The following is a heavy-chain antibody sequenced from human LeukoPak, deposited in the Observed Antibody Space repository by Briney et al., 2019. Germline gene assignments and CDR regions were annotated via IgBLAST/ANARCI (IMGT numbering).Heavy chain of an antibody. J-gene: IGHJ5*02. D-gene: IGHD3-22*01. CDR2: FYSGGST. CDR3: ARGLVWFDP. Sequence: GGSLRHSCAASGLTVSSNYMSWVRQAPGKGLEWVSIFYSGGSTYYADSVKGRFSISRDNSKNTLYLQMNSMRAEDTAVYHCARGLVWFDPWGQGTLVTVSS. CDR1: GLTVSSNY. V-gene: IGHV3-66*01.